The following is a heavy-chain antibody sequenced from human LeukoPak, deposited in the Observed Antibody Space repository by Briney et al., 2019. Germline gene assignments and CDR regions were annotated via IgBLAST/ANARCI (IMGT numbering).Heavy chain of an antibody. CDR1: GYTFNSYD. V-gene: IGHV1-8*01. CDR2: MNPNSGNT. D-gene: IGHD3/OR15-3a*01. CDR3: ARALSWTTESYYYMDV. J-gene: IGHJ6*03. Sequence: GASVKVSCKASGYTFNSYDINWVRQATGQGHEWMGWMNPNSGNTGYAQKFQGRVTMTKNNSITTVYMELSSLRSEDTAVYYCARALSWTTESYYYMDVWGKGTTVTVSS.